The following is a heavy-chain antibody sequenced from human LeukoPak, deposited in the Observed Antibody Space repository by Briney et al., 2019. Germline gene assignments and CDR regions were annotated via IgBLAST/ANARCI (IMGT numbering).Heavy chain of an antibody. V-gene: IGHV1-2*02. CDR3: ARSGRGTYYYFDL. Sequence: ASVKVSCKASGYTFTGYYLHWVRQAPGQGLEWMGCVNPNSGDTNYAQKFQGSVTMTRDTSISTVYMELSRLRSDDTAVYYCARSGRGTYYYFDLWGQGTLVTVSS. CDR2: VNPNSGDT. D-gene: IGHD5-12*01. J-gene: IGHJ4*02. CDR1: GYTFTGYY.